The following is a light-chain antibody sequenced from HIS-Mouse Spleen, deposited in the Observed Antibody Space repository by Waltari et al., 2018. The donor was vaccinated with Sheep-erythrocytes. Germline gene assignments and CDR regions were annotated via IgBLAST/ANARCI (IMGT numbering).Light chain of an antibody. V-gene: IGLV2-11*01. CDR3: CSYAGSYNHV. J-gene: IGLJ1*01. CDR1: SRDVGGYHS. Sequence: QSALTQPRSVSGSPGQSVTISCPGPSRDVGGYHSVSWYQQHPGKAPKLMIYDVSKRPSGVPDRFSGSKSGNTASLTISGLQAEDEADYYCCSYAGSYNHVFATGTKVTVL. CDR2: DVS.